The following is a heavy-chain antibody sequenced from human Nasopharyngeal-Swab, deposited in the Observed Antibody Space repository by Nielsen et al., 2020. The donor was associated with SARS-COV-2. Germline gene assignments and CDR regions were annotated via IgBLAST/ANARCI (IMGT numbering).Heavy chain of an antibody. CDR2: ISDSGDNT. D-gene: IGHD3-22*01. J-gene: IGHJ4*02. CDR1: GFTFNSYA. V-gene: IGHV3-23*01. Sequence: GSLRLSCAASGFTFNSYAMSWVRQAPGKGLEWVSTISDSGDNTYYADSVKGRFTISRDNSKNTLYLQMNSLRAEDTAVYYCARGGYYYDSSGYYPDEIGLDYWGQGTLVTVSS. CDR3: ARGGYYYDSSGYYPDEIGLDY.